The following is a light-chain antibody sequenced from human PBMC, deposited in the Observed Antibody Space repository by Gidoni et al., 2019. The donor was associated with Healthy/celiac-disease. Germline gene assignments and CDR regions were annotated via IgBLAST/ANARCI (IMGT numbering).Light chain of an antibody. Sequence: QSALTQPASEFLSPGQSITISCTGTSSAVGGYNYVSWYQQHPGKAPKLMLYDVSNRPSGVSNRFSGSKSGNTASLTISGLQAEDEADYYCSSYTSSSTLEFGGGTKLTVL. V-gene: IGLV2-14*01. J-gene: IGLJ3*02. CDR1: SSAVGGYNY. CDR2: DVS. CDR3: SSYTSSSTLE.